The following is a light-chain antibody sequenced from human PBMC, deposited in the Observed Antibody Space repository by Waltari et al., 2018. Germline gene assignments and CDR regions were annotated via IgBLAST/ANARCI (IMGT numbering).Light chain of an antibody. CDR1: SSDVGGYNY. V-gene: IGLV2-8*01. J-gene: IGLJ2*01. CDR2: EVN. CDR3: SSYAGSNDVV. Sequence: QSALTQPPSASGSPGQSVTISCTGTSSDVGGYNYVSWYQQHPGKAPKLMIYEVNKRPSGVPDRVSGSKSGNTASLTVSGLQAEDEADYYCSSYAGSNDVVFGGGTKLTVL.